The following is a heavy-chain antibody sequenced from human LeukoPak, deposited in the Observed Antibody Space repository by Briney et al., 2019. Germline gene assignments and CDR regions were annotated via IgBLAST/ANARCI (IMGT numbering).Heavy chain of an antibody. CDR1: GGSISGSSYY. D-gene: IGHD3-10*01. V-gene: IGHV4-39*01. CDR3: ARHVYPYYGSGSYPYYFDY. Sequence: SETLSLTCTVSGGSISGSSYYWGWIRQPPGKGLEWIGSIYYSGSTYYNPSLKSRVTISVDTSKNQFSLKLSSVTAADTAVYYCARHVYPYYGSGSYPYYFDYWGQGTLVTVSS. CDR2: IYYSGST. J-gene: IGHJ4*02.